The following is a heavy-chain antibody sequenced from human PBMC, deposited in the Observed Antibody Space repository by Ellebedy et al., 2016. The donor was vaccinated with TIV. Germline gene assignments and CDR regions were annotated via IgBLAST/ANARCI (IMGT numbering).Heavy chain of an antibody. Sequence: SETLSLXXTVSGGSISSGGYYWSWIRQHPGKGLEWIGYIYYSGSTYYNPSLKSRVTISVDTSKNQFSLKLSSVTAADTAVYYCATESRYGGDNWGQGTLVTVSS. CDR1: GGSISSGGYY. CDR3: ATESRYGGDN. CDR2: IYYSGST. J-gene: IGHJ4*02. V-gene: IGHV4-31*03. D-gene: IGHD2-15*01.